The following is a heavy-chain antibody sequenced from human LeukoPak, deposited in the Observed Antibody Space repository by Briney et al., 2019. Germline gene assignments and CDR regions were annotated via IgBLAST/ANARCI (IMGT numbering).Heavy chain of an antibody. CDR2: IYSGGST. CDR3: ARGWGGYNYYYYMDV. V-gene: IGHV3-53*01. J-gene: IGHJ6*03. D-gene: IGHD2-21*01. Sequence: GGSLRLSCAASGFTVSSNYMSWVRQAPGKGLEWVSVIYSGGSTYYADSVKGRFTISRDNSKNTLYLQMNSLRAEDTAVYYCARGWGGYNYYYYMDVWGKGTTVTVSS. CDR1: GFTVSSNY.